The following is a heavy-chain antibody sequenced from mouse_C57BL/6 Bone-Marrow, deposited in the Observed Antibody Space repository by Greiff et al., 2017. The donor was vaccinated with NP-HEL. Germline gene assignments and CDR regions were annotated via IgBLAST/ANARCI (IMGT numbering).Heavy chain of an antibody. CDR2: IRNKANGYTT. V-gene: IGHV7-3*01. D-gene: IGHD1-1*01. J-gene: IGHJ3*01. Sequence: EVQLVESGGGLVQPGGSLSLSCAASGFTFTDYYMSWVRQPPGKALEWLGFIRNKANGYTTEYSASVKGRFTISRDNSQSILYRQMNALRAEDSATYYCARSGYGTRFAYWGQGTLVTVSA. CDR1: GFTFTDYY. CDR3: ARSGYGTRFAY.